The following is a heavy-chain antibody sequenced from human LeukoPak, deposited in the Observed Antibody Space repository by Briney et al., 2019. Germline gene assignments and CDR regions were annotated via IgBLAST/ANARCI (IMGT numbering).Heavy chain of an antibody. D-gene: IGHD6-19*01. V-gene: IGHV4-34*01. CDR3: AREQWLASYYFDY. J-gene: IGHJ4*02. CDR2: INHSGST. Sequence: PSETLSLTCAVYGGSFRGYYWSWIRQPPGKGLEWIGEINHSGSTNYNPSLKSRVTISVDTSKNQFSLKLSSVTAADTAVYYCAREQWLASYYFDYWGQGTLVTVSS. CDR1: GGSFRGYY.